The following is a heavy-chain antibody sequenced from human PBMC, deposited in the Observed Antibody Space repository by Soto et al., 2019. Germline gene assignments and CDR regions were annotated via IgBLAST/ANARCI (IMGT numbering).Heavy chain of an antibody. Sequence: ASVKVSCKASGYTFSSYFISWVRQAPGQGLEWMGWISAYNGNTNYAQNLQGRVTMTTDTSTSIAYMELRSLRSDDTAVYYCARDLPPVDYWGQGALVTVSS. V-gene: IGHV1-18*01. CDR2: ISAYNGNT. CDR3: ARDLPPVDY. J-gene: IGHJ4*02. CDR1: GYTFSSYF.